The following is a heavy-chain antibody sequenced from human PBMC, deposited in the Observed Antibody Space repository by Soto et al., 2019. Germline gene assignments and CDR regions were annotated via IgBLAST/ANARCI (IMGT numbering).Heavy chain of an antibody. CDR3: AREALRYSSSWPYFDY. D-gene: IGHD6-13*01. J-gene: IGHJ4*02. Sequence: PGGSLRLSCAASGFTFSSYAMHWVRQAPGKGLEWVAVISYDGSNKYYADSVKGRFTISRDNSKNTLYLQMNSLRAEDTAVYYCAREALRYSSSWPYFDYWGQGTLVTVSS. CDR2: ISYDGSNK. CDR1: GFTFSSYA. V-gene: IGHV3-30-3*01.